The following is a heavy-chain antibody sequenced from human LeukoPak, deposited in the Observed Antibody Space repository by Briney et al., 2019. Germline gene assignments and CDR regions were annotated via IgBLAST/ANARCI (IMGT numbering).Heavy chain of an antibody. CDR1: GFTFSSYA. J-gene: IGHJ6*03. D-gene: IGHD6-19*01. CDR3: ARSAVAGDYYYYYMDV. CDR2: ISSNGGST. V-gene: IGHV3-64*01. Sequence: GGSLRLSCAASGFTFSSYAMHWVRQAPGKGLEYVSAISSNGGSTYYANSVKGRFTISRDNSKNTLYLQMGSLRAEDMAVYYCARSAVAGDYYYYYMDVWGKGTTVTVSS.